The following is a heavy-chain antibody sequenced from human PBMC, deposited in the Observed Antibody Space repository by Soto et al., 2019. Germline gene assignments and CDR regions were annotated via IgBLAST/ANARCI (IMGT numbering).Heavy chain of an antibody. Sequence: QILESGGGLVQPGGSLRLACAASGFSLNSYPMSWVRQTPGKGLQWVASVSVDPGNTYYADSVKGRFTISRDISKYALFLQMNNVTAEDTAVYFCVKDGIRGIPIDKWGQGTLVTVSS. V-gene: IGHV3-23*01. J-gene: IGHJ4*02. CDR1: GFSLNSYP. CDR2: VSVDPGNT. CDR3: VKDGIRGIPIDK.